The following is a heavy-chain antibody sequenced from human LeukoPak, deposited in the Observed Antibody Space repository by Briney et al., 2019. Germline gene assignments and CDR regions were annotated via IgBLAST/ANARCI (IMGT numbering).Heavy chain of an antibody. CDR3: VSGHYNDY. Sequence: GGSLRLSCAASGFTFSRFWMNWVPQAPGKGLEWVANIKEDGSERHYVDSVKGRFTISRDNAKNSLYLQMSSLRADDTAVYYCVSGHYNDYRSQGTLVTVSS. J-gene: IGHJ4*02. CDR1: GFTFSRFW. V-gene: IGHV3-7*01. CDR2: IKEDGSER.